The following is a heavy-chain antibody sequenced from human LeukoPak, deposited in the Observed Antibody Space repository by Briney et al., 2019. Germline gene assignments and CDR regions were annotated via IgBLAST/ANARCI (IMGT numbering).Heavy chain of an antibody. CDR1: GYSISSGYY. CDR2: IYHSGST. CDR3: ARDLVYPLEWYPYYYYYMDV. J-gene: IGHJ6*03. V-gene: IGHV4-38-2*02. Sequence: SETLSLTCTVSGYSISSGYYWGWIRQPPGKGLEWIGSIYHSGSTYYNPSLKSRVTISVDTSKNQFSLKLSSVTAADTAVYYCARDLVYPLEWYPYYYYYMDVWGKGTTVTVSS. D-gene: IGHD3-3*01.